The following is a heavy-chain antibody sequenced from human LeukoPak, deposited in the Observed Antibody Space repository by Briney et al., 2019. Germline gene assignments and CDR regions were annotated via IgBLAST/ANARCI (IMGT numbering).Heavy chain of an antibody. CDR3: AMGMARYCSSTSCQFFDY. D-gene: IGHD2-2*01. CDR2: IWYDGSNK. Sequence: GGSLRLSCAASGFTFSSYGMHWVRQAPGKGLEWVAVIWYDGSNKYYADSVKGRFTISRDNSKNTLYLQVNSLRAEDTAVYYCAMGMARYCSSTSCQFFDYWGQGTLVTVSS. J-gene: IGHJ4*02. CDR1: GFTFSSYG. V-gene: IGHV3-33*01.